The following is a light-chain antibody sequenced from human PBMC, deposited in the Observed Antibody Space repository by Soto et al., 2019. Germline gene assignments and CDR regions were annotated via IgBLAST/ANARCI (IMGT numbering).Light chain of an antibody. Sequence: IQMTQSPSSLSASVGDRVTITCRASQTISNYLNWYQQQPGKAPKLLIYAASSLQNGVPSRFSGGGSGTDFSLTISSLEPDDFAAYYCRQDVNCRTFAQGTKAAIK. J-gene: IGKJ1*01. CDR3: RQDVNCRT. CDR1: QTISNY. CDR2: AAS. V-gene: IGKV1-6*01.